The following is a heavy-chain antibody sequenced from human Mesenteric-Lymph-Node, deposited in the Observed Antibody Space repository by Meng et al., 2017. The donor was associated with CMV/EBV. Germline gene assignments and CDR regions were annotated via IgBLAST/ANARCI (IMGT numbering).Heavy chain of an antibody. J-gene: IGHJ6*02. CDR2: ISKSSSPI. D-gene: IGHD3-16*01. CDR1: GFNFHGYA. V-gene: IGHV3-48*04. CDR3: ARLNYYGMDV. Sequence: GGSLRLSCAASGFNFHGYALHWVRQVPGKGLEWVSYISKSSSPIYYADSVKGRFTISRDNAKNSLYLQMNSLRAEDTAVYYCARLNYYGMDVWGQGTTVTVSS.